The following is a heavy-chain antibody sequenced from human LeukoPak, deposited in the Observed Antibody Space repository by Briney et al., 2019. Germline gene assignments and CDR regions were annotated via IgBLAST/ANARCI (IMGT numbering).Heavy chain of an antibody. V-gene: IGHV3-30-3*01. Sequence: GSLILSCAASGLAFSSYPMHWVRQAPGKGLEWVAVISSDGSEKHYADPVKGRFTISRDNSKNTLYLQMSSLRAEDTAMYYCARDPGYSRPSSYGYFDHWGQGTLATVSS. J-gene: IGHJ4*02. CDR2: ISSDGSEK. D-gene: IGHD1-26*01. CDR3: ARDPGYSRPSSYGYFDH. CDR1: GLAFSSYP.